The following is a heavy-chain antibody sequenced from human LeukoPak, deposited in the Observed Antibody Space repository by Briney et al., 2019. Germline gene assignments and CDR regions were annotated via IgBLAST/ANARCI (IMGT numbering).Heavy chain of an antibody. CDR1: GYTFTSYD. CDR3: ARGRWLRHWFDP. CDR2: MNPNSGNT. Sequence: ASVKVSCKASGYTFTSYDINWVRQATGQGLERMGWMNPNSGNTGYAQKFQGRVTMTRNTSISTAYVELSSLRSEDTAVYYCARGRWLRHWFDPWGQGTLVTVSS. D-gene: IGHD5-12*01. J-gene: IGHJ5*02. V-gene: IGHV1-8*01.